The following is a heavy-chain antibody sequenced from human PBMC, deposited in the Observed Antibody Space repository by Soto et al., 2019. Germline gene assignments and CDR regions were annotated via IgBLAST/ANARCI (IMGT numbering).Heavy chain of an antibody. CDR3: ASTEGRIAAAGAG. D-gene: IGHD6-13*01. CDR1: GFTFSSYA. J-gene: IGHJ3*01. V-gene: IGHV3-30-3*01. CDR2: ISYDGSNK. Sequence: ESGGGVVQPGRSLRLSCAASGFTFSSYAMHWVRQAPGKGLEWVAVISYDGSNKYYADSVKGRFTISRDNSKNTLYLQMNSLRAEDTAVYYCASTEGRIAAAGAGWGQGTMVTVSS.